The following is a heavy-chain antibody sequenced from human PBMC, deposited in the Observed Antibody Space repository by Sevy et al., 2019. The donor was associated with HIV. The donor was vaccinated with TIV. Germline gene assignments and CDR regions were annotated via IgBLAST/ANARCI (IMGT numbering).Heavy chain of an antibody. J-gene: IGHJ6*02. CDR1: GGSISSYY. Sequence: PESLSLTCTVSGGSISSYYWSWIRQPPGKGLERIGYIYYSGSTNYNPSLKSRVTISVDTSKNQFSLKLNSVTAADTAVYYSARWARYYDRSGSALYYYYGMDVWGQGTTVIVSS. CDR3: ARWARYYDRSGSALYYYYGMDV. V-gene: IGHV4-59*01. D-gene: IGHD3-22*01. CDR2: IYYSGST.